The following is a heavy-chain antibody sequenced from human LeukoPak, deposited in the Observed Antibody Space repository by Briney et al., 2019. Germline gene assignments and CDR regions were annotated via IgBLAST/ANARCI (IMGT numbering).Heavy chain of an antibody. CDR2: ISYDGSNK. CDR3: AREIFNGFDI. Sequence: PGGSLRLSCAGSGFTFRSYAMHWVRQAPGKGLEWVAVISYDGSNKDYADSAKGRFTISRDNSKNTLFLQMNSLRAEDTAVYYCAREIFNGFDIWGQGTMVTVSS. J-gene: IGHJ3*02. CDR1: GFTFRSYA. V-gene: IGHV3-30-3*01.